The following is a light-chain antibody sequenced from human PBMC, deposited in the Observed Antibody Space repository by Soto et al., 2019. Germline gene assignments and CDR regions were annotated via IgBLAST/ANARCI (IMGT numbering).Light chain of an antibody. V-gene: IGLV2-14*01. J-gene: IGLJ3*02. CDR1: SGGVGGYNY. Sequence: QSVLTQPPSASGSPGQSVTISCTGASGGVGGYNYVSCFQQHPGKAPKLMIYEVSNRPSGVSNRFSGSKSGNTASLTISGLQAEDEADYYCSSYTSSSINWVFGGGTQLTVL. CDR2: EVS. CDR3: SSYTSSSINWV.